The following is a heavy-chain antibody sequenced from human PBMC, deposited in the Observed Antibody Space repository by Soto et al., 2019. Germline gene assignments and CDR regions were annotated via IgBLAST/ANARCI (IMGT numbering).Heavy chain of an antibody. Sequence: SETLSLTCTVSGGSISSGDYYWSWIRQPPGKGLEWIGSIYYSGSTYYNPSLKSRVTISVDTSKNQFSLKLSSVTAADTAVYYCARHEWTYYDILTGSYGMDVWGQGTTVTVSS. CDR1: GGSISSGDYY. D-gene: IGHD3-9*01. V-gene: IGHV4-39*01. CDR2: IYYSGST. J-gene: IGHJ6*02. CDR3: ARHEWTYYDILTGSYGMDV.